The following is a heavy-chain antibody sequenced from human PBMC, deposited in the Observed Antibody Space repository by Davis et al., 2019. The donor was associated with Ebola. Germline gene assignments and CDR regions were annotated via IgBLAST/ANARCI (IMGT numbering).Heavy chain of an antibody. CDR2: INPDGSQK. CDR1: GFTFSNHW. J-gene: IGHJ4*02. Sequence: GESLKISCAASGFTFSNHWMNWVRQAPGKGLEWVANINPDGSQKKYVDSVKGRFTISRDNAKNSLYLQMNSLRAEDTAVYYCASRRGGPQNGWDILAGYPWGQGTLVTVSS. V-gene: IGHV3-7*01. CDR3: ASRRGGPQNGWDILAGYP. D-gene: IGHD3-9*01.